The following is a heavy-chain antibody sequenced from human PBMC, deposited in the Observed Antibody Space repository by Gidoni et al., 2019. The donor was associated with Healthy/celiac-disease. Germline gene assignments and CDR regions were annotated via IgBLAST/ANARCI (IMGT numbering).Heavy chain of an antibody. Sequence: EVQLLESGGGLVQPGGSLRLSCAASGFPFSSYAMSWVRQAPGKGLEWVSAIRGSGGSTYYAYSVKGRLTISRDNSKNTLYLQMNSLRAEDTAVYYCANPIFSERWLQLDPFAEGDYWGQGTLVTVSS. J-gene: IGHJ4*02. CDR2: IRGSGGST. CDR1: GFPFSSYA. CDR3: ANPIFSERWLQLDPFAEGDY. V-gene: IGHV3-23*01. D-gene: IGHD5-12*01.